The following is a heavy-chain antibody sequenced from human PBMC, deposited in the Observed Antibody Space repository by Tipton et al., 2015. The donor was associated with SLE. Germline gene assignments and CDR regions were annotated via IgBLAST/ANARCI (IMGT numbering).Heavy chain of an antibody. CDR1: GGSISSSSYY. CDR2: IYYSGST. J-gene: IGHJ2*01. V-gene: IGHV4-39*01. Sequence: TLSLTCTVPGGSISSSSYYWGWIRQPPGKGLEWIGSIYYSGSTYYNPSLKSRVTISVDTSKNQFSLKLSSVTAADTAVYYCARHLTDYWYFDLWGRGTLVTVSS. CDR3: ARHLTDYWYFDL. D-gene: IGHD7-27*01.